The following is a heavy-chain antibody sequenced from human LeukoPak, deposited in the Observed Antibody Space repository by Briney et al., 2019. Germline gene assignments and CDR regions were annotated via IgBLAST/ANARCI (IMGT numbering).Heavy chain of an antibody. J-gene: IGHJ3*02. Sequence: ASVKVSCKASGYTFTGYYMHWVRQAPGQGLEWMGWINPNSGGTNYAQKFQGRVTMTRDTSTSTVYMELSSLRSEDTALYYCARDPQGVGDAFDIWGQGTMVTVSS. CDR2: INPNSGGT. CDR1: GYTFTGYY. CDR3: ARDPQGVGDAFDI. D-gene: IGHD1-26*01. V-gene: IGHV1-2*02.